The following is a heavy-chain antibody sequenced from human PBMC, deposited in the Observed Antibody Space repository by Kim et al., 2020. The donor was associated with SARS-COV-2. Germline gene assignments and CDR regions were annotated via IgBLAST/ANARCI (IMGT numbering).Heavy chain of an antibody. CDR3: ARGGVGYSGYLGAFDI. J-gene: IGHJ3*02. CDR2: IYYSGST. V-gene: IGHV4-31*03. CDR1: GGSISSGGYY. Sequence: SETLSLTCTVSGGSISSGGYYWSWIRQHPGKGLEWIGYIYYSGSTYYNPSLKSRVTISVDTSKNQFSLKLSSVTAADTAVYYCARGGVGYSGYLGAFDIWGQGTMVTVSS. D-gene: IGHD5-12*01.